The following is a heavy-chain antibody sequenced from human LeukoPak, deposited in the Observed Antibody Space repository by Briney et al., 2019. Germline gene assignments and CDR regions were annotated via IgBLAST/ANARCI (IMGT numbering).Heavy chain of an antibody. CDR1: GFTFSSYG. CDR3: AREVESELEPWVV. J-gene: IGHJ6*04. D-gene: IGHD1-1*01. CDR2: IWYDGSNK. Sequence: GGSLRLSCAASGFTFSSYGMHWVRQAPGKGLEWVAVIWYDGSNKYYADSVKGRFTISRDNSKNTLYLQMNSLRAEDTAVYYCAREVESELEPWVVWGKGTTVTVSS. V-gene: IGHV3-33*01.